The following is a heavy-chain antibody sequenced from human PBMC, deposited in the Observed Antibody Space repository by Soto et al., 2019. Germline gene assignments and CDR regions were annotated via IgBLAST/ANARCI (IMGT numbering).Heavy chain of an antibody. Sequence: GGSLRLSCAASGFTFSSYGMHWVRQAPGRGLEWVAVISYDGSNKYYADSVKGRFTISRDNSKNTLYLQMNSLRAEDTAVYYCAIIQDLDYWGQGTLVTVSS. CDR2: ISYDGSNK. D-gene: IGHD3-16*01. CDR3: AIIQDLDY. V-gene: IGHV3-30*03. CDR1: GFTFSSYG. J-gene: IGHJ4*02.